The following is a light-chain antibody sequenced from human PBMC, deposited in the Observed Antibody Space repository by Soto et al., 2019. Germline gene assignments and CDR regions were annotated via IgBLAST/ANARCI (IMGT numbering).Light chain of an antibody. J-gene: IGKJ1*01. CDR2: DAS. CDR3: QQRSHWPPT. Sequence: EIVLTQSPATLSLSPGERATLSCRASQSVSSYLAWYQQKPGQAPRLLIYDASNRATGIPARFSGSGSGTDFTLTISSLETEDFAVYYCQQRSHWPPTFGQGTKVDIK. CDR1: QSVSSY. V-gene: IGKV3-11*01.